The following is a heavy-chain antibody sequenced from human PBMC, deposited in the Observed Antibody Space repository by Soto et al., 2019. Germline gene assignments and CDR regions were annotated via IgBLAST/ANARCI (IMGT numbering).Heavy chain of an antibody. D-gene: IGHD2-2*01. V-gene: IGHV4-34*01. CDR1: GGSFIGYN. CDR2: INHSGST. CDR3: AGRGVPATILRRYFSY. Sequence: SETLSLTCAVYGGSFIGYNWSLIRQPPRKGLEWFGEINHSGSTNYNPSLKSRVTISVDTSKNRFSLKLSSVTAADTAVYYCAGRGVPATILRRYFSYWGQGSRVTV. J-gene: IGHJ4*02.